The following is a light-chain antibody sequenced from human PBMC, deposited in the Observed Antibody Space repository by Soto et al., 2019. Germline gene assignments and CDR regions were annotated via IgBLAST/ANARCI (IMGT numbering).Light chain of an antibody. CDR3: CSYAGSHTLL. CDR1: SNDVGGYNY. Sequence: QSALTQPRSVSGSPGQSVAISCTGTSNDVGGYNYVSWYQQHPGKSPKLILYDVNQWPSGVPDRFSGSKSGNTASLTISGLQAEDEADYYCCSYAGSHTLLFGGGTKLTVL. V-gene: IGLV2-11*01. CDR2: DVN. J-gene: IGLJ2*01.